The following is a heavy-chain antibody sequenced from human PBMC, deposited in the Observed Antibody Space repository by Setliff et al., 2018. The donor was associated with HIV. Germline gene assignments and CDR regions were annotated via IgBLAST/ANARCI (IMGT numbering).Heavy chain of an antibody. V-gene: IGHV1-69*13. CDR1: GGSFSSYA. D-gene: IGHD4-17*01. CDR3: ATGPTMVTSKGFWFFDL. J-gene: IGHJ2*01. Sequence: SVKVSCKATGGSFSSYAISWVRQAPGQGLEWMGRIIPIFGTANYAQKFQGRVTITADESTSTAYMELTGLRSEDTAVYYCATGPTMVTSKGFWFFDLWGRGTLVTVSS. CDR2: IIPIFGTA.